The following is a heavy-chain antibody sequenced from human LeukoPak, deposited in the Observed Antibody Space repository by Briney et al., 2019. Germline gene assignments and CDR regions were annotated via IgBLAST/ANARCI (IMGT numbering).Heavy chain of an antibody. CDR1: GFAFSGHW. J-gene: IGHJ4*02. CDR2: ISPTGSTT. CDR3: VREGYYESGGPFSGYFDY. Sequence: GGSLRLSCTASGFAFSGHWMHWARQLPGKGLVWVSRISPTGSTTSYADSVKGRFTISRDNSKNTLSLQLSSLRVEDTAIYYCVREGYYESGGPFSGYFDYWGQGDLVTVSS. D-gene: IGHD3-22*01. V-gene: IGHV3-74*01.